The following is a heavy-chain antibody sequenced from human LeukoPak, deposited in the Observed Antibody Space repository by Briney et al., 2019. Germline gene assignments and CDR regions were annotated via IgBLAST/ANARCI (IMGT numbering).Heavy chain of an antibody. D-gene: IGHD3-3*01. Sequence: SETLSLTCTVSGGSISSGSYYWSWIRQPAGKGLEWIGGIYTSGSTNYNPSLKSRVTISVDTSKNQFSLKLSSVTAADTAVYYCAREISIFGVVMLDYWGQGTLVTVSS. CDR3: AREISIFGVVMLDY. V-gene: IGHV4-61*02. J-gene: IGHJ4*02. CDR2: IYTSGST. CDR1: GGSISSGSYY.